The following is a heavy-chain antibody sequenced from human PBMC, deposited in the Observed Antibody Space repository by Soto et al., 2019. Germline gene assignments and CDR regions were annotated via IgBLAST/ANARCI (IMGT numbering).Heavy chain of an antibody. CDR2: TYTSGST. D-gene: IGHD3-22*01. J-gene: IGHJ5*02. Sequence: SETLSITCIFSVGSISSYYWNWIRQPAGRGLEWIGRTYTSGSTNYNPSLKSRVTMSVDTSKNQFSLKLSSVTAADTAVYYCARDSNYYDSSGYLTRLFDPWGQGTLVTVSS. V-gene: IGHV4-4*07. CDR1: VGSISSYY. CDR3: ARDSNYYDSSGYLTRLFDP.